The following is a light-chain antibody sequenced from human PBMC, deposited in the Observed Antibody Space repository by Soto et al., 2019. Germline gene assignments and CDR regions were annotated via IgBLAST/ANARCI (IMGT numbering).Light chain of an antibody. CDR2: DVS. J-gene: IGLJ3*02. Sequence: QSVLTQPASVSGSPGQSIAISCTGTRSDVGGYNYVSWYQQPPGKAPKLIIYDVSDRPSGVSTRFSGSKSGNTASLTISGLQADDEADYYCSSYTSQSTVVFGGGTKSPS. V-gene: IGLV2-14*01. CDR3: SSYTSQSTVV. CDR1: RSDVGGYNY.